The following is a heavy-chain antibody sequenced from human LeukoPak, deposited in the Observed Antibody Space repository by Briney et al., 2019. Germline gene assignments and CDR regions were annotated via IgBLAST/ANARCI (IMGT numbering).Heavy chain of an antibody. CDR3: ARGLGGIAVAGYYYYMDV. D-gene: IGHD6-19*01. Sequence: PSQTLSLTCTVSGGSISSGSYYWSWIRQPAGKGLEWIGRIYTSGSTNYNPSLKSRVTISVDTSKNQFSLKLSSVTAADTAVYYCARGLGGIAVAGYYYYMDVWGKGTTVTISS. J-gene: IGHJ6*03. V-gene: IGHV4-61*02. CDR1: GGSISSGSYY. CDR2: IYTSGST.